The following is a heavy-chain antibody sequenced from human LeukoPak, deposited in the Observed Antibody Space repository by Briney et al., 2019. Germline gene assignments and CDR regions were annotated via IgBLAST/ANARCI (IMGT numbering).Heavy chain of an antibody. CDR3: ARDPAYSSSWHPAIDY. V-gene: IGHV3-48*04. CDR1: GFTFSSYN. D-gene: IGHD6-13*01. J-gene: IGHJ4*02. CDR2: ISSSSSTI. Sequence: GGSLRLSCAASGFTFSSYNMNWVRQAPGKGLEWVSYISSSSSTIYYADSVKGRFTISRDNAKNSLYLQMNSLRAEDTAMYYCARDPAYSSSWHPAIDYWGQGTLVTVSS.